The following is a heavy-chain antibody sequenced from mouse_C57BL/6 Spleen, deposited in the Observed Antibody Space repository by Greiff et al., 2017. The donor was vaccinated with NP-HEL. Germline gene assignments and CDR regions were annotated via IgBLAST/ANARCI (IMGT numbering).Heavy chain of an antibody. Sequence: VQLQQSGPELVKPGASVKLSCKASGYTFTSYDINWVKQRPGQGLEWIGWIYPRDGSTKYNEKFKGKATLALDTSSSTAYMELHSLTSEDSAVYFCARSRALGPFAYWGQGTLVTVSA. D-gene: IGHD4-1*01. CDR2: IYPRDGST. CDR1: GYTFTSYD. J-gene: IGHJ3*01. V-gene: IGHV1-85*01. CDR3: ARSRALGPFAY.